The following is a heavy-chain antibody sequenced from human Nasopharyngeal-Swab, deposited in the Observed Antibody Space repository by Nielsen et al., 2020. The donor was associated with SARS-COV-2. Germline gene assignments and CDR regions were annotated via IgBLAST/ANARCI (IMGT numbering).Heavy chain of an antibody. CDR2: IYYSGST. D-gene: IGHD3-3*01. CDR3: ARYGERITIFGVVIKEAFDI. J-gene: IGHJ3*02. V-gene: IGHV4-39*01. Sequence: PGKGLEWIGSIYYSGSTYYNPSLKGRVTISVDTSKNQSSLKLSSVTAADTAVYYCARYGERITIFGVVIKEAFDIWGQGTMVTVSS.